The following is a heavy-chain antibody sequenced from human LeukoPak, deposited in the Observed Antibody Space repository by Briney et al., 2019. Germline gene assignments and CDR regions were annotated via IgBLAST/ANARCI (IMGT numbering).Heavy chain of an antibody. Sequence: QPGGSLRLSCAASGFTFSSYGMHWVRQAPGKGLEWVAVISYDGSNKYYADSVKGRFTISRDNSKNTLYLQTNSLRAEDTAVYYCAKNPPLRYFDWFDYWGQGTLVTVSS. CDR1: GFTFSSYG. CDR3: AKNPPLRYFDWFDY. J-gene: IGHJ4*02. CDR2: ISYDGSNK. D-gene: IGHD3-9*01. V-gene: IGHV3-30*18.